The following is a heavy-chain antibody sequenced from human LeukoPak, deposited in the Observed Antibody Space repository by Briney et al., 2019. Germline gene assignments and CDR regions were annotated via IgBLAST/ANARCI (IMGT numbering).Heavy chain of an antibody. V-gene: IGHV3-49*04. CDR2: IRSKAYGGTT. Sequence: GGSLRLSCTASGFTFGDYAMSWVRQAPGKGLEWVGFIRSKAYGGTTEYAASVKGRFTISRDDSKSIAYLQMNSLKTEDTAVYYCTRDYDYVWGSYRYIADYWGQGTLVTVSS. D-gene: IGHD3-16*02. J-gene: IGHJ4*02. CDR3: TRDYDYVWGSYRYIADY. CDR1: GFTFGDYA.